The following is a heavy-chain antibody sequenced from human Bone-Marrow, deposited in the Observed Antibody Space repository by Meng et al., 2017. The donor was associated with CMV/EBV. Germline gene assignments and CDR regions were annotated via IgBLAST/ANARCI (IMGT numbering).Heavy chain of an antibody. D-gene: IGHD5-24*01. CDR1: GYSFTSYW. V-gene: IGHV5-51*01. Sequence: GGSLRLSCKGSGYSFTSYWIGWVRQMPGKGLEWMGIIYPGDSDTRYSPSFQGQVTISADKSIITAYLQWSSLKASDTAMYYCARRSRDGYMGPDYWGQGTRVTVSS. CDR3: ARRSRDGYMGPDY. J-gene: IGHJ4*02. CDR2: IYPGDSDT.